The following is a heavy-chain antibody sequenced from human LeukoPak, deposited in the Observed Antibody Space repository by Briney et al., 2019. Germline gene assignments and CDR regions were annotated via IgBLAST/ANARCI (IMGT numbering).Heavy chain of an antibody. CDR2: ISYDGRDK. J-gene: IGHJ4*02. CDR3: AKGPLRGTAAAIDY. V-gene: IGHV3-30*18. Sequence: GGSLRLSCAASGFTFNNYGMHWVRQAPGKGLEWVAVISYDGRDKHYPDSVKGRFTISRDISTDTLWLQMDSLRTEDTAVYYCAKGPLRGTAAAIDYWGQGTLVTVSS. D-gene: IGHD2-2*01. CDR1: GFTFNNYG.